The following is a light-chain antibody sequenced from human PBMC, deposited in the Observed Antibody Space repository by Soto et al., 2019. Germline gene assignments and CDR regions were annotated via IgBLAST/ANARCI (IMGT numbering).Light chain of an antibody. CDR3: QQYNNWPWT. CDR1: QTVSIN. J-gene: IGKJ1*01. CDR2: GAS. V-gene: IGKV3D-15*01. Sequence: EIVMTQSPATLSVSPGERATLSCRASQTVSINLAWYQQKPGQAPRLLIYGASSRATGVPDRFSGGGSGTEFTLTISSLQSEDFAVYYCQQYNNWPWTFGQGTKVDTK.